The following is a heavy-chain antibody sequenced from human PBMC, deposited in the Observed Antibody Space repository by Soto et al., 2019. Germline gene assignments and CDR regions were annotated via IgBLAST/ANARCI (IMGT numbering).Heavy chain of an antibody. CDR3: ARGTYNWFDP. Sequence: SETLSLTCTVSGGSISSYFWSWIRQPPGKGLEWIGYIYYSGSTNYNPSLKSRVTISVDTSKNQFSLKLTSVTAADTAVYYCARGTYNWFDPWGQGTLVTVSS. CDR1: GGSISSYF. J-gene: IGHJ5*02. V-gene: IGHV4-59*01. CDR2: IYYSGST.